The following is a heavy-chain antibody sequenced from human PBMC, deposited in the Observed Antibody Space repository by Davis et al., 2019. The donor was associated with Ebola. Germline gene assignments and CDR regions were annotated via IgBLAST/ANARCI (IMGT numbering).Heavy chain of an antibody. CDR1: GFTFSSYA. CDR3: AKDLWIGGYFDY. J-gene: IGHJ4*02. Sequence: GESLKISCAASGFTFSSYAMTWVRQAAGKGLEWVSSISGSGGSTYYADSVKGRFTISRDNSKNTLNLQMNSLRAEDTAVYYCAKDLWIGGYFDYWGQGTLVTASS. V-gene: IGHV3-23*01. CDR2: ISGSGGST. D-gene: IGHD3-10*01.